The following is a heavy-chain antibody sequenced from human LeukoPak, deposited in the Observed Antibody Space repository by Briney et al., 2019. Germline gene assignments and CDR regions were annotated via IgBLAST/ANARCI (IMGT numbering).Heavy chain of an antibody. J-gene: IGHJ5*02. Sequence: ASVKVSCKASGYTFTTYLIHWVRQAPGQGLEWMGIINHSGGTTSYAQRFQGRITMTRDTSTTTVYMELSSLRSEDTAIYYCARDLGLRGVTNWFDPWGQGTLVTVSS. CDR3: ARDLGLRGVTNWFDP. D-gene: IGHD3-10*01. V-gene: IGHV1-46*01. CDR2: INHSGGTT. CDR1: GYTFTTYL.